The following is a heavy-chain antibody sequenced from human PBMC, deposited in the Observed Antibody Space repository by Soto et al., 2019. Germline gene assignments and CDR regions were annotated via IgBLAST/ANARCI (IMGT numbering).Heavy chain of an antibody. CDR1: GGSFSGYY. CDR3: ARGDYYDTSGPFSDAFDI. J-gene: IGHJ3*02. V-gene: IGHV4-34*01. Sequence: SETLCLTCAVDGGSFSGYYLSWIRPPPGKGLEWIGEINHSGSTNYNPSLKSRVTISVDTSKNQFSLKLSSVTAADTAVYYCARGDYYDTSGPFSDAFDIWGQGTMVTVSS. D-gene: IGHD3-22*01. CDR2: INHSGST.